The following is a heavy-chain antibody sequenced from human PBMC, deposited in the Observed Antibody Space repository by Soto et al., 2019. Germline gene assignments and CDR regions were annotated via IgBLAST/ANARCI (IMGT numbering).Heavy chain of an antibody. Sequence: QVQLVQSGAEVKKPGASVKVSCKASGYTFTSYAMHWVRQAPGQRLEWMGWINAGNGHTKYSQNFQGRVTITRDTSESTAYMELSSLRSEDTAVYYCARSLRLAVDYWGQGTLVTVSS. CDR2: INAGNGHT. J-gene: IGHJ4*02. CDR1: GYTFTSYA. V-gene: IGHV1-3*01. CDR3: ARSLRLAVDY.